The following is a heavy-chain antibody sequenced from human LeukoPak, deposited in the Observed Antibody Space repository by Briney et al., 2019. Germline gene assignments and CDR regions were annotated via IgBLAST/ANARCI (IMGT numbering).Heavy chain of an antibody. V-gene: IGHV3-33*01. CDR3: ARGPLYYYDSSGSFDP. D-gene: IGHD3-22*01. J-gene: IGHJ5*02. CDR1: GFTFSSYG. CDR2: IWYDGSNK. Sequence: GRSLRLSYAASGFTFSSYGMHWVRQAPGKGLEWVAVIWYDGSNKYYADSVKGRFTISRDNSKNTLYLQMNSLRAEDTAVYYCARGPLYYYDSSGSFDPWGQGTLVTVSS.